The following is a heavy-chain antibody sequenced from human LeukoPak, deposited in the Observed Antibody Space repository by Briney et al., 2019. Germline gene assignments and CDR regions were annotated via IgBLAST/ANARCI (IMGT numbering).Heavy chain of an antibody. V-gene: IGHV3-23*01. D-gene: IGHD6-13*01. Sequence: GGSLRLPCAASGFTFSMYAMSWVRQAPGKGLEWVSTISSSGGSTYYADSVKGRFTISRDNSKNTLYLQMNSLRAEDTAVYYCAKATPATAASESWGQGTLLTVSS. CDR3: AKATPATAASES. CDR2: ISSSGGST. J-gene: IGHJ5*02. CDR1: GFTFSMYA.